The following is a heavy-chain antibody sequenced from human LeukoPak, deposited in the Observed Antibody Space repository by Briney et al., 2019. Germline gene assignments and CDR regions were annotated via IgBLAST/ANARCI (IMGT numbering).Heavy chain of an antibody. J-gene: IGHJ4*02. Sequence: SLRLSCAASGFTFDDYAMHWVRQAPGKGLEWVSGISWNSGSINYADSVKGRFTISRDNAKNSLYLQMNSLRAEDTALYYCAKDNYYDSSGLSYFDYWGQGTLVTVSS. D-gene: IGHD3-22*01. CDR2: ISWNSGSI. CDR3: AKDNYYDSSGLSYFDY. V-gene: IGHV3-9*01. CDR1: GFTFDDYA.